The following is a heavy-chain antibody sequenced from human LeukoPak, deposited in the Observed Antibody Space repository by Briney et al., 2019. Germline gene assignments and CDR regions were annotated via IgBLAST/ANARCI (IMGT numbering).Heavy chain of an antibody. D-gene: IGHD3-22*01. Sequence: ASVKVSCKASGYTFTGYYMHWVRQAPGQGPEWMGWINPNSGGTNYAQKFQGRVTMTRDTSISTAYMELSRLRSDDTAVYYCARSYPYDSSGSLVYWGQGTLVPVSS. CDR2: INPNSGGT. J-gene: IGHJ4*02. CDR1: GYTFTGYY. CDR3: ARSYPYDSSGSLVY. V-gene: IGHV1-2*02.